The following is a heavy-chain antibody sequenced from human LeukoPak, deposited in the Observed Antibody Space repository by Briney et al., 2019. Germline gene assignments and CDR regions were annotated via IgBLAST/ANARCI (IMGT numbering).Heavy chain of an antibody. Sequence: PSQTLSLTCAVSGGSISSGGYSWSWIRQPPGKGLEWIGYIYNSVRTNYNPSLKSRVTISVDTSKNQLSLKLSSVTAADTAVYYCAEGGAVVPAARVPEYFQHWGQSTLVTVSS. J-gene: IGHJ1*01. V-gene: IGHV4-30-4*07. CDR2: IYNSVRT. CDR3: AEGGAVVPAARVPEYFQH. CDR1: GGSISSGGYS. D-gene: IGHD2-2*01.